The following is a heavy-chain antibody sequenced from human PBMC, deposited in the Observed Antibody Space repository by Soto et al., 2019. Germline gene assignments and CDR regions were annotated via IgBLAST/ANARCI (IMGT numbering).Heavy chain of an antibody. CDR2: IWYDGSNK. D-gene: IGHD3-16*01. CDR1: GFTFSSYG. J-gene: IGHJ6*02. V-gene: IGHV3-33*01. Sequence: GGSLRLSCAASGFTFSSYGMHWVRQAPGKGLEWVAVIWYDGSNKYYADSVKGRFTISRDNSKNTLYLQMNSLRAEDTAVYYCARDFRARLSYYYYGMDVWSQGTTVTVSS. CDR3: ARDFRARLSYYYYGMDV.